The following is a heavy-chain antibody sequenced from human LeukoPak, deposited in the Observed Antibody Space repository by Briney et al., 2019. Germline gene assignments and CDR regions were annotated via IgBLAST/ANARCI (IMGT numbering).Heavy chain of an antibody. CDR3: ARDLWAAAARPSPTDY. J-gene: IGHJ4*02. CDR1: GFTFSSYG. CDR2: IWYDGSNK. V-gene: IGHV3-33*08. D-gene: IGHD6-6*01. Sequence: PGRSLRLSCAASGFTFSSYGMHWVRQAPGKGLEWVAVIWYDGSNKYYADSVKGRFTISRDNSKNTLYLQMNSLRAEDTAVYYCARDLWAAAARPSPTDYWGQGTLVTVSS.